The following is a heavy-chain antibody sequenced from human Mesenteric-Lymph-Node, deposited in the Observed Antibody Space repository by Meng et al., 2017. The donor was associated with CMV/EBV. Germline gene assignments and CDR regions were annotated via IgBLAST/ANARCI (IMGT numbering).Heavy chain of an antibody. CDR3: ARGYYYDSSGYYTFWY. J-gene: IGHJ4*02. CDR2: ISSSGSTI. V-gene: IGHV3-48*04. CDR1: GFTFSRYS. Sequence: GGSLRLSCVASGFTFSRYSMKWVRQAPGKGLEWVSYISSSGSTIYYADSVKGRFTISRDNAKNSLYLQMNSLRAEDTAVYYCARGYYYDSSGYYTFWYWGQGTLVTVSS. D-gene: IGHD3-22*01.